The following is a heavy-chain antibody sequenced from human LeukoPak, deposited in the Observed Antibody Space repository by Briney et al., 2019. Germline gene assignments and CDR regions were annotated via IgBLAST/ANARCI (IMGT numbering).Heavy chain of an antibody. D-gene: IGHD4-17*01. CDR2: INPSGGST. Sequence: ASVNVSCKASGYTFTSYYMHWVRQAPGQGLEWMGVINPSGGSTSYAQKFQGRVTMTRDTSTSTVYMELSSLRSEDTAVYYCARDLAGDYYYYYYGMDVWGQGTTVTVSS. V-gene: IGHV1-46*01. J-gene: IGHJ6*02. CDR3: ARDLAGDYYYYYYGMDV. CDR1: GYTFTSYY.